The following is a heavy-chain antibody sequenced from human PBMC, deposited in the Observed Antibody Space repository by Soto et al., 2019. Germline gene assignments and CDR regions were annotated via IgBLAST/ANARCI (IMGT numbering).Heavy chain of an antibody. CDR3: ARQGNDYDFWSGSPNWFDP. Sequence: SETLFLTCTVSGGSISSYYWSWIRQPPGKGLEWIGYIYYSGSTNYNPSLKSRVTISVDTSKNQFSLKLSSVTAADTAVYYCARQGNDYDFWSGSPNWFDPWGQGTLVTVSS. D-gene: IGHD3-3*01. CDR1: GGSISSYY. CDR2: IYYSGST. J-gene: IGHJ5*02. V-gene: IGHV4-59*08.